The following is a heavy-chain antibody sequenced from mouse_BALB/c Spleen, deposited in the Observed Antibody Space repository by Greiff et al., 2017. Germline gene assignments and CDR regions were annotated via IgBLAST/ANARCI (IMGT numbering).Heavy chain of an antibody. CDR1: GYSITSDYA. CDR3: ARAFPHYYGSSYRDY. CDR2: ISYSGST. J-gene: IGHJ2*01. V-gene: IGHV3-2*02. Sequence: EVQLQESGPGLVKPSQSLSLTCTVTGYSITSDYAWNWIRQFPGNKLEWMGYISYSGSTSYNPSLKSRISITRDTSKNQFFLRLNSVTTEDTATYYCARAFPHYYGSSYRDYWGQGTTLTVSS. D-gene: IGHD1-1*01.